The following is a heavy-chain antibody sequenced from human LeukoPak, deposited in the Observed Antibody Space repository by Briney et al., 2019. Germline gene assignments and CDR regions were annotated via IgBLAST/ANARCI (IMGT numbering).Heavy chain of an antibody. CDR1: GFTFSNYG. D-gene: IGHD4-17*01. J-gene: IGHJ4*02. CDR2: IWYDGSNK. CDR3: ARDLGTTNYFFDY. V-gene: IGHV3-33*01. Sequence: PGRSLRLSCAASGFTFSNYGFHWVCQAPGKGLEWVAVIWYDGSNKYYADSVKGRFTISRDNSKNTLYLQMNSLRAEDTAVYYCARDLGTTNYFFDYWGQGTLVTVSS.